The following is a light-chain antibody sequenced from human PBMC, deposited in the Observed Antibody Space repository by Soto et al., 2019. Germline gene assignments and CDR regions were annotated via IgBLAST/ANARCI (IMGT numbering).Light chain of an antibody. CDR3: QQYNSYPLT. CDR1: QGVTSN. CDR2: KAS. J-gene: IGKJ4*01. Sequence: AIRMTQSPSSFSASTGDRVTITCRASQGVTSNLAWYQQKPGKAPNLLIYKASSLESGVPSRFSGSGSGTEFTLTISSLQPDDFATYYCQQYNSYPLTFGGGTKVEIK. V-gene: IGKV1-8*01.